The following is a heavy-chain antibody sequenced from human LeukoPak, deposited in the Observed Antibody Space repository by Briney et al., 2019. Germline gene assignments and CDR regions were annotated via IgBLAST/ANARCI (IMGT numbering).Heavy chain of an antibody. D-gene: IGHD3-10*01. J-gene: IGHJ4*02. V-gene: IGHV4-59*01. CDR3: AKSGVWYGEYYFDY. Sequence: KPSETPSLTCTVFGGSISSYYWGWIRQPPGKGLEWIGYIYYNGNTNYNPSLKSRVTISIDTSKNEFSLNLSSVTAADTAVYYCAKSGVWYGEYYFDYWGQGTLVTVSS. CDR2: IYYNGNT. CDR1: GGSISSYY.